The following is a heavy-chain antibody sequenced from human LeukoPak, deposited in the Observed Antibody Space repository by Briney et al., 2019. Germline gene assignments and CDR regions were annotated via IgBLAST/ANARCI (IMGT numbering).Heavy chain of an antibody. V-gene: IGHV3-48*03. CDR1: GFTFSNYE. J-gene: IGHJ3*02. D-gene: IGHD3-22*01. Sequence: GGSLRLSCVASGFTFSNYEMNWVRQAPRKGLEWVSYISSSGSTKHYTDSVKGRFTISRDNAKNSLYLQMNSLRAEDTAVYYCARGAHRYYYDSSGYYHDAFDIWGQGTMVTVSS. CDR2: ISSSGSTK. CDR3: ARGAHRYYYDSSGYYHDAFDI.